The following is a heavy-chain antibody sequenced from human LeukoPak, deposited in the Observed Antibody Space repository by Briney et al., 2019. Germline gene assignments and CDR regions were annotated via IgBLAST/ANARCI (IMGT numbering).Heavy chain of an antibody. CDR1: GGSISSYY. V-gene: IGHV4-39*07. CDR3: ARLRVRGYGYGPWEGPTWLDS. Sequence: SETLSLTCTVSGGSISSYYWGWIRQPPGKGLEWIGNFYYSGSTYYNPSLKSRVTISVDTSKNQFSLRLSSVTAADTALYYCARLRVRGYGYGPWEGPTWLDSWGQGTLVSVSS. D-gene: IGHD5-18*01. CDR2: FYYSGST. J-gene: IGHJ4*02.